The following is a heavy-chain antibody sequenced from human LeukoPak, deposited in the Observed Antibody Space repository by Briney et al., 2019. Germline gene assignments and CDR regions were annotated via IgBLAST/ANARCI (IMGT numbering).Heavy chain of an antibody. CDR1: GFTFSSYG. V-gene: IGHV3-30*18. D-gene: IGHD3-3*01. J-gene: IGHJ4*02. Sequence: GRSLRLSCAASGFTFSSYGMHWVRQAPGKGLEWVAVISYDGSNKCYADSVKGRFTISRDNSKNTLYLQMNSLRAEDTAVYYCAKDREWLGVLGYWGQGTLVTVSP. CDR3: AKDREWLGVLGY. CDR2: ISYDGSNK.